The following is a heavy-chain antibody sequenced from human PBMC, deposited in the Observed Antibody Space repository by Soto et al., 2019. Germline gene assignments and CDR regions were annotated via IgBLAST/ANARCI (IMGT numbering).Heavy chain of an antibody. CDR2: INHSGST. V-gene: IGHV4-34*01. D-gene: IGHD3-3*01. CDR3: ARGEAYDFWSGYYYYYYYYMDV. J-gene: IGHJ6*03. CDR1: GGSFSGYY. Sequence: SETLSLTCAVYGGSFSGYYWSWIRQPPGKGLEWIGEINHSGSTNYNPSLKSRVTISVDTSKNQFSLKLSSVTAADTAVYYCARGEAYDFWSGYYYYYYYYMDVWRNGTTITVSS.